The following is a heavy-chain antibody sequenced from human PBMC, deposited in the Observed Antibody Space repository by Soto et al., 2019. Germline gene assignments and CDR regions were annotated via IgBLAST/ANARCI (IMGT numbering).Heavy chain of an antibody. CDR2: FVPMFSSS. V-gene: IGHV1-69*01. CDR1: GTTFSTHG. J-gene: IGHJ4*02. CDR3: ARIGGTYYFDH. Sequence: QVQLVQSGAEVRKPGSSVNVSCKASGTTFSTHGIHWVRQAPGQGLEWMGGFVPMFSSSNYAQKFQGRLTIVADESTNSAYMELSSMRADDSAIYYCARIGGTYYFDHWGQGTLVTVSS. D-gene: IGHD1-1*01.